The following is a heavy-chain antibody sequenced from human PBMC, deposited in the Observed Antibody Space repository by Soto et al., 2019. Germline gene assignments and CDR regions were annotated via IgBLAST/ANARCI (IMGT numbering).Heavy chain of an antibody. CDR2: VSTNGAT. Sequence: PSETLYLTSTVSSDFISSYYWNWIRQPAGKGLEWIGRVSTNGATNYNPSLESRVTMSVDTSKNQFSLKLTSVTAADTAVYFCARADYEILTGSYAMDVWGQGTTVTVSS. CDR3: ARADYEILTGSYAMDV. V-gene: IGHV4-4*07. CDR1: SDFISSYY. J-gene: IGHJ6*02. D-gene: IGHD3-9*01.